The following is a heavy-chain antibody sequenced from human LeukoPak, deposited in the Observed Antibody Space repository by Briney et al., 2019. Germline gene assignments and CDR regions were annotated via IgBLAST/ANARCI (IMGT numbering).Heavy chain of an antibody. Sequence: SETLSLTCTVSGGSISSTTYYWGWIRQPPGKGLEWIVSIYYSGTTYYNPSLQSRVTISVDTSKNQFSLKLSSVTAADTAVYYCARDEDPYNWFDPWGQGTLVTVSS. CDR3: ARDEDPYNWFDP. V-gene: IGHV4-39*02. J-gene: IGHJ5*02. CDR2: IYYSGTT. D-gene: IGHD2-15*01. CDR1: GGSISSTTYY.